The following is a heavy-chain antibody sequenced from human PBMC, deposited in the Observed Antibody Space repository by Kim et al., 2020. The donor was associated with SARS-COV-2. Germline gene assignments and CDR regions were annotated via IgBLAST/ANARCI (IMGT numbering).Heavy chain of an antibody. J-gene: IGHJ6*02. CDR2: INAGNGDT. CDR3: VRRGLGYGMDV. Sequence: ASVKVSCMPSGYTFATYAIHWVRQAPGQRLEFMGWINAGNGDTGSSQKFQGRVTLSRDSSARTVYMELSSLGSEDTAVYYCVRRGLGYGMDVWGQGTTVTVSS. CDR1: GYTFATYA. V-gene: IGHV1-3*01. D-gene: IGHD6-19*01.